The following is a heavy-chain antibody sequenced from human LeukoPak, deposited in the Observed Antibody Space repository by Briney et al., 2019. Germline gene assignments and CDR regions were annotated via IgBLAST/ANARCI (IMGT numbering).Heavy chain of an antibody. J-gene: IGHJ3*02. V-gene: IGHV3-23*01. CDR2: IDSGGVT. CDR1: GFTFSSYS. D-gene: IGHD2-21*01. CDR3: AKVVVVLSIDAFDI. Sequence: GGSLRLSCAASGFTFSSYSMNWVRQAPGKGLEWVTGIDSGGVTYYADSVKGRFTISRDNSKNTLHLQMNSLRAEDTADYYCAKVVVVLSIDAFDIWGQGTMVTVSS.